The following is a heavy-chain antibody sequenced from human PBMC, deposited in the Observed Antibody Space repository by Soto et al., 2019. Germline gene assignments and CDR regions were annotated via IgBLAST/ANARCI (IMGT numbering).Heavy chain of an antibody. D-gene: IGHD6-13*01. J-gene: IGHJ6*02. CDR3: ARDSGSSWYYGMDV. Sequence: QVQLVESGGGVVQPGRSLRLSCAASGFTFSSYAMHWVRQAPGKGLEWVAVISHDGRHKYYADSVKGRFTISRDNSKNTVYLQMNSLRVEDTAVYSCARDSGSSWYYGMDVWGQGTTVTVSS. CDR2: ISHDGRHK. CDR1: GFTFSSYA. V-gene: IGHV3-30*04.